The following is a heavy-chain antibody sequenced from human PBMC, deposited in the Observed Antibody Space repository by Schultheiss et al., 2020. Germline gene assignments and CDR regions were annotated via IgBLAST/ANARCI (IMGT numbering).Heavy chain of an antibody. CDR2: ISSSSSYI. CDR3: AKVYYGDYGAFDY. V-gene: IGHV3-21*04. Sequence: GESLKISCAASGFTFSSYSMNWVRQAPGKGLEWVSSISSSSSYIYYADSVKGRFTISRDNSKNTLYLQMNSLRAEDTAVYYCAKVYYGDYGAFDYWGQGTLVTV. CDR1: GFTFSSYS. D-gene: IGHD4-17*01. J-gene: IGHJ4*02.